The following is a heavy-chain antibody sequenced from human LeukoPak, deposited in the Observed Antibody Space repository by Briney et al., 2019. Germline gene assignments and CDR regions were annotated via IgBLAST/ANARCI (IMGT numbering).Heavy chain of an antibody. CDR1: GFTFTTSW. CDR2: INPDGNDK. D-gene: IGHD4-11*01. V-gene: IGHV3-7*01. CDR3: ARDWYNNSDAFDI. J-gene: IGHJ3*02. Sequence: TGGSLRLSCAASGFTFTTSWMTWVRQAPGRGLDWVANINPDGNDKYYADSVRGRFTVSKDNARNSLYLQIHSLRAEDTAVYYCARDWYNNSDAFDIWGQGTMVTVSS.